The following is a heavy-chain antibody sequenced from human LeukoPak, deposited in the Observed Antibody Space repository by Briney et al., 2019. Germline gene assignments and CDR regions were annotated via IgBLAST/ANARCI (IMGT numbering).Heavy chain of an antibody. CDR1: GFTFSSYW. Sequence: GGSLRLSCAASGFTFSSYWMSWVRPAPGKGLEWVANIKQDGSEKYYVDSVKGRFTISRDNAKNSLYLQMNSLRAEDTAVYYCARVGPRAFYYYYYYMDVWGKGTTVTVSS. J-gene: IGHJ6*03. CDR2: IKQDGSEK. V-gene: IGHV3-7*01. CDR3: ARVGPRAFYYYYYYMDV.